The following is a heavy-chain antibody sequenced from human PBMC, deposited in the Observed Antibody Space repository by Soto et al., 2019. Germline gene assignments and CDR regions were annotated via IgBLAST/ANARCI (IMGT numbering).Heavy chain of an antibody. CDR1: GGTFSSYA. Sequence: SVKVSCKASGGTFSSYAISRVRQAPGQGLEWMGGIIPIFGTANYAQKFQGRVTITADESTSTAYMELSSLRSEDTAVYYCARGRIRALGDWFDPWAQGTLVTVSS. J-gene: IGHJ5*02. D-gene: IGHD3-10*01. V-gene: IGHV1-69*13. CDR2: IIPIFGTA. CDR3: ARGRIRALGDWFDP.